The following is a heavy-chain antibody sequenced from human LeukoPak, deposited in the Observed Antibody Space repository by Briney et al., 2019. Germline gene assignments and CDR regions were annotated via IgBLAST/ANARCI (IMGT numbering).Heavy chain of an antibody. CDR1: GFTISSHY. V-gene: IGHV3-53*01. Sequence: GGSLRLSCAASGFTISSHYMNWVRQAPGQGLEWGSVIFSGRSTFYADTVNGRFTLSRDNSKSTVFLQMNSLRAEDTAIYYCARDQGDSNDYYGMDVWGQGTTVTVSS. D-gene: IGHD4-11*01. CDR2: IFSGRST. CDR3: ARDQGDSNDYYGMDV. J-gene: IGHJ6*02.